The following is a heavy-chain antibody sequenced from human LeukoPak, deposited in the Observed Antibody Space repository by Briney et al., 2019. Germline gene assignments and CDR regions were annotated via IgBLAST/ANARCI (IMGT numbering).Heavy chain of an antibody. Sequence: SETLSLTCTVSGASITSYYWSWIRQPAGKGLEWIGRIYTSGSANYNPSLKSRVTISVDTSKNQFSLKLSSVTAADTAVYYCARGRGYSSSSADFDYWGQGTLVTVSS. J-gene: IGHJ4*02. CDR3: ARGRGYSSSSADFDY. D-gene: IGHD6-6*01. CDR2: IYTSGSA. V-gene: IGHV4-4*07. CDR1: GASITSYY.